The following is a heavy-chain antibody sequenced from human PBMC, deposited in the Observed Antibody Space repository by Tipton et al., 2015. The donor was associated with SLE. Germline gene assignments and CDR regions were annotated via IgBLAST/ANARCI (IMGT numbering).Heavy chain of an antibody. Sequence: TLSLTCTVSGGSISSEFWSWIRQPPGQGLEWIGYMSYSGSTNYNPSLKSRVTISLDTSKNQFSLKLTSVTAADTAVYYCARVLTGTSTFDYWGQGTLVTVSS. CDR1: GGSISSEF. J-gene: IGHJ4*02. CDR3: ARVLTGTSTFDY. CDR2: MSYSGST. V-gene: IGHV4-59*01. D-gene: IGHD1-7*01.